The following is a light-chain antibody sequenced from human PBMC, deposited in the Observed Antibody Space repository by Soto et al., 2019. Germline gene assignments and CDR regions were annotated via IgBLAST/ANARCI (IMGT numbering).Light chain of an antibody. J-gene: IGKJ1*01. V-gene: IGKV1-39*01. CDR1: HVISIH. Sequence: DLQMTQSPSSLSASVGDRVTITCRASHVISIHLNWYNHKPGQAPILVIYAVSGLQRGVPSRFSGSGSGTDFTLTISRLQPEDIGTYYFQQTYTGRTFGRGTKVEVK. CDR3: QQTYTGRT. CDR2: AVS.